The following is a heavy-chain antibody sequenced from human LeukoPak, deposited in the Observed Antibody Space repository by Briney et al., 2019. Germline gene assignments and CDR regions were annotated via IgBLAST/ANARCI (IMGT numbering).Heavy chain of an antibody. CDR2: IHTAGDT. CDR1: GFTFNNYD. CDR3: VRGSCGYGDCYRALNI. D-gene: IGHD2-21*02. V-gene: IGHV3-13*01. J-gene: IGHJ3*02. Sequence: GGSLRLSCAASGFTFNNYDMHWVRQTTGEGLEWVSSIHTAGDTHYSGSAKGRFIISRENVKNSLYLQMNSLRAEDTAVYYCVRGSCGYGDCYRALNIWGQGTIVTVSS.